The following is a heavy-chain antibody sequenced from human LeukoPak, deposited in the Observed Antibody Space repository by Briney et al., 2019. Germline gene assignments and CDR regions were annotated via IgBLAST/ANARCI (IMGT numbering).Heavy chain of an antibody. Sequence: PSETLSLTCGVSGYLVSSAYYWGWIRQTPGQGLEWIGNIYNTGSTYYNPSLRGRVTISVDTSKNEFSLRLTSVTSADTAVYFCASRTTVTNALSFDYWGRGALVAVSS. D-gene: IGHD4-11*01. V-gene: IGHV4-38-2*01. CDR3: ASRTTVTNALSFDY. CDR2: IYNTGST. J-gene: IGHJ4*02. CDR1: GYLVSSAYY.